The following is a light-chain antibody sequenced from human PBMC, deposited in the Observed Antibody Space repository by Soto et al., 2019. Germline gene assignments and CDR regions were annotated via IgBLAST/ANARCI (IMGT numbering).Light chain of an antibody. CDR3: SSYTSSSIEYV. CDR2: EVS. V-gene: IGLV2-14*01. Sequence: QSALTQPASVSGSPGQSITISCTGTSSDVGGYNYVSWYQQHPGKAPKLMIDEVSNRPSGVANRFSGSKSGNTASLTISGLRAEDEADYYCSSYTSSSIEYVFGTGTKLTVL. J-gene: IGLJ1*01. CDR1: SSDVGGYNY.